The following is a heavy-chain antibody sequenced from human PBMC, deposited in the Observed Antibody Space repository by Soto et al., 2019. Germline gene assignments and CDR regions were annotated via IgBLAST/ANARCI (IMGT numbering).Heavy chain of an antibody. V-gene: IGHV3-7*01. Sequence: EAQLVESGGGLVQPGGSLRLSCAASGFIFSAYWMSWVRQAPGQGLEWVANIKQDGSEKYYLDSVMGRFTISRDSAKNSLYLQMNSLRAEDTAVYYCARGRTWFAPRGQGTLVTVSS. CDR2: IKQDGSEK. CDR1: GFIFSAYW. CDR3: ARGRTWFAP. J-gene: IGHJ5*02.